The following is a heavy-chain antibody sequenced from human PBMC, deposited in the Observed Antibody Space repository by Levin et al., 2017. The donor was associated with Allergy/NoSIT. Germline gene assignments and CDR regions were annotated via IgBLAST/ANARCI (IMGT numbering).Heavy chain of an antibody. J-gene: IGHJ4*02. D-gene: IGHD2-15*01. Sequence: SCAASGFTFSSHAMHWVRQAPGKGLEWVAVISYDGSNKYYADSVKGRFTISRDNSKNTLYVQMNSLRAEDTAVYYCARDDCSGGSCYLDYWGQGTLVTVSS. CDR2: ISYDGSNK. V-gene: IGHV3-30*04. CDR1: GFTFSSHA. CDR3: ARDDCSGGSCYLDY.